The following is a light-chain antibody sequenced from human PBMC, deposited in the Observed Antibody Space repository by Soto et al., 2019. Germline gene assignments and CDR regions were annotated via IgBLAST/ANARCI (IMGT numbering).Light chain of an antibody. V-gene: IGKV3-20*01. Sequence: EFVLTQSPGKLSLSPGERATLSCRASHSISRGFLAWYQQKPGLAPRLLIYGTSNRGTGIPDRFSGSGSGTDFTLTISRLEPEDFAVYYCQQFGSSPPLTFGGGTKVEIK. CDR1: HSISRGF. CDR2: GTS. CDR3: QQFGSSPPLT. J-gene: IGKJ4*01.